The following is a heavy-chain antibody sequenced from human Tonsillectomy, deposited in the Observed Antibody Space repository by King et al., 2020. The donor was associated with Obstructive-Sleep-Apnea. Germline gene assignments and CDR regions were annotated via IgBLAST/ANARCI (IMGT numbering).Heavy chain of an antibody. CDR3: ASERDIYGMDV. V-gene: IGHV4-39*07. Sequence: QMQLQESGPGLVKPSETLSLTCTVSGGSISSTSDYWGWIRQPPGKGVEWIGNIYYSGSTYYNPSLKSRVTISVDMSKNQFSLKLSSVTAADTAVYYCASERDIYGMDVWGQGTTVTVSS. CDR1: GGSISSTSDY. CDR2: IYYSGST. J-gene: IGHJ6*02.